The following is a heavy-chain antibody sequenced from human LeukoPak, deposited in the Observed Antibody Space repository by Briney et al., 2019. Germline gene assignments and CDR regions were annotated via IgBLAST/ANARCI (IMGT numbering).Heavy chain of an antibody. J-gene: IGHJ6*02. CDR3: ARAQYSSGWSRGPSGMDV. CDR1: GGTFSSYA. Sequence: GASVKVSCKASGGTFSSYAISWVRQAPGQGLEWMGGIIPIFGTANYAQKFQGRVTITADESTSTAYMELSSLRSEDTAVYYCARAQYSSGWSRGPSGMDVWGQGTTVTVSS. V-gene: IGHV1-69*13. D-gene: IGHD6-19*01. CDR2: IIPIFGTA.